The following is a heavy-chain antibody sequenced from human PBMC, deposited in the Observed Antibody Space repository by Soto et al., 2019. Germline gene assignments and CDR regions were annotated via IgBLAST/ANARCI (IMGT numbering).Heavy chain of an antibody. D-gene: IGHD5-18*01. CDR1: GYTYTDYY. CDR3: AREYNYGFDY. Sequence: QVQLVQSGAEVKKPGASVKVSCKASGYTYTDYYIPWVRQAPGQGLEWMGWINPNSGGTNYAQKFQGGVTMTRDTSISTAYMELSRLRSDDTAVYYRAREYNYGFDYWGQGTLVTFCS. V-gene: IGHV1-2*02. J-gene: IGHJ4*02. CDR2: INPNSGGT.